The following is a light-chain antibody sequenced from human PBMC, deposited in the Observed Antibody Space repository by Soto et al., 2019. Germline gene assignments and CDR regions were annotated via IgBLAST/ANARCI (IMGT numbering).Light chain of an antibody. V-gene: IGLV2-8*01. J-gene: IGLJ1*01. CDR1: SSDVGGYNY. CDR3: SSYVGITSYV. CDR2: EVS. Sequence: QSALTQPPSASGSPGQSVTISCTGTSSDVGGYNYVSWYQQHPGKAPKLMIYEVSKRPSGVPDRFSGSKSGNTASLTVSGLQAVNSAYYYCSSYVGITSYVFGTGTKV.